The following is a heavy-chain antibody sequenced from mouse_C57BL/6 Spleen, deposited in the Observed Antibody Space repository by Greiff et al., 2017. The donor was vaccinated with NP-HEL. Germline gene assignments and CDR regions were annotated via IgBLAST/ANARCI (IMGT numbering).Heavy chain of an antibody. J-gene: IGHJ4*01. CDR3: AREVGTAQATRYAMDY. D-gene: IGHD3-2*02. CDR1: GYTFTDYY. Sequence: EVQLQQSGPELVKPGASVKISCKASGYTFTDYYMNWVKQSHGKSLEWIGDINPNNGGTSYNQKFKGKATLTVDKSSSTAYMELRSLTSEDAAVYYCAREVGTAQATRYAMDYWGQGTSVTVSS. V-gene: IGHV1-26*01. CDR2: INPNNGGT.